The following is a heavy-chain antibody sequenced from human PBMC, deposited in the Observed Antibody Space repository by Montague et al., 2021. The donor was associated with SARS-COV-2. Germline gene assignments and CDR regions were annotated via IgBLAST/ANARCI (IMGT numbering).Heavy chain of an antibody. CDR2: INHRGTS. D-gene: IGHD3-22*01. V-gene: IGHV4-34*01. Sequence: SETLSLTCAVYGGPFSDYYWSWIRQPPGKWLEWIGEINHRGTSNYNPSLKSRVSISVDTSKNQFSLYLGSVTAADTAVYYCARGRQHFNMIVVVMTGGEYYFDYWGQGTLVTVSS. J-gene: IGHJ4*02. CDR1: GGPFSDYY. CDR3: ARGRQHFNMIVVVMTGGEYYFDY.